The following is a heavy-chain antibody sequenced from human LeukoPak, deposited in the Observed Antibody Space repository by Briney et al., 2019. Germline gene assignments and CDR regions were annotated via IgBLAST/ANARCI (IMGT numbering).Heavy chain of an antibody. CDR1: GGSISSGSYY. CDR3: ARGDGPLLWFGDTWDYYYYYMDV. CDR2: IYTSGST. V-gene: IGHV4-61*02. Sequence: KSSETLSLTCTVSGGSISSGSYYWSWIRQPAGKGLEWIGRIYTSGSTNYNPSLKSRVTISVDTSKNQFSLKLSSVTAADTAVYYCARGDGPLLWFGDTWDYYYYYMDVWGKGTTVTISS. D-gene: IGHD3-10*01. J-gene: IGHJ6*03.